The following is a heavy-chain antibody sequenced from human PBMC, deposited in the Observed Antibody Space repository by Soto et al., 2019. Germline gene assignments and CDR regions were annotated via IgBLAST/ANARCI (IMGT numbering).Heavy chain of an antibody. J-gene: IGHJ2*01. CDR3: ARDRVRWLQFEWYFDL. V-gene: IGHV1-18*01. CDR1: GYTFTSYG. CDR2: ISAYNGNT. Sequence: ASVKVSCKASGYTFTSYGISWVRQAPGQGLEWMGWISAYNGNTNYAQKLQGRVTMTTDTSTSTAYMELRSLGSDDTAVYYCARDRVRWLQFEWYFDLWGRGTLVTVSS. D-gene: IGHD5-12*01.